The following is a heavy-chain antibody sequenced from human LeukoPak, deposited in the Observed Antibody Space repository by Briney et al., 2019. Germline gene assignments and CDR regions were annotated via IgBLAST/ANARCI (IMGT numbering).Heavy chain of an antibody. V-gene: IGHV4-59*01. J-gene: IGHJ4*02. CDR2: IYYSGST. CDR1: GGSISNYY. Sequence: SETLSLTCTVSGGSISNYYWSWIRQPPGKGLEWIGYIYYSGSTNYNPSLKSRVTISVDTPKNQFSLKLSSVTAADTAVYYCARLAGGVTKFDYWGQGTLVTVSS. D-gene: IGHD3-16*01. CDR3: ARLAGGVTKFDY.